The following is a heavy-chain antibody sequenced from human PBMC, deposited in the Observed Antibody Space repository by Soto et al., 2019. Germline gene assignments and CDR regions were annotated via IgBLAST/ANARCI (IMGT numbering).Heavy chain of an antibody. J-gene: IGHJ4*02. CDR3: AKDPGRAAAGTTSDY. CDR2: ISGSGGST. CDR1: GFTFSSYA. Sequence: PGGSLRVSCAASGFTFSSYAMSWVRQAPGKGLEWVSAISGSGGSTYYADSVKGRFTISRDNSKNTLYLQMNSLRAEDTAVYYCAKDPGRAAAGTTSDYWGQGTLVTVSS. D-gene: IGHD6-13*01. V-gene: IGHV3-23*01.